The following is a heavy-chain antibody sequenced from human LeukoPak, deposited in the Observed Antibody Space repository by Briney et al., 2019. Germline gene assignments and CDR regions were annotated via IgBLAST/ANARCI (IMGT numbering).Heavy chain of an antibody. J-gene: IGHJ5*02. D-gene: IGHD1-1*01. V-gene: IGHV3-7*05. CDR1: GFTFSTSW. CDR3: ATSRHNSFDP. Sequence: GGSLRLSCAASGFTFSTSWMSWLRQAPGKGLEWVANVKEVGSDKYYVGSVKGRFTVSRDNAKNSLYLQMNSLRAEDTAVYYCATSRHNSFDPWGQGTLVTVSS. CDR2: VKEVGSDK.